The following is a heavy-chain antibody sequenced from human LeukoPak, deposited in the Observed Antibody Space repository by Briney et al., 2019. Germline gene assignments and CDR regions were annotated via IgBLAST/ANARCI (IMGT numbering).Heavy chain of an antibody. CDR1: GFTFTKYA. Sequence: GGSLRLSCAASGFTFTKYAIKWVRQAPGKGLEWVSGISWNSGSIGYADSVKGRFTISRDNAKNSLYLQMNSLRAEDTALYYCAKDSSSSYYYYYMDVWGQGTTVTVSS. CDR2: ISWNSGSI. D-gene: IGHD6-13*01. J-gene: IGHJ6*02. V-gene: IGHV3-9*01. CDR3: AKDSSSSYYYYYMDV.